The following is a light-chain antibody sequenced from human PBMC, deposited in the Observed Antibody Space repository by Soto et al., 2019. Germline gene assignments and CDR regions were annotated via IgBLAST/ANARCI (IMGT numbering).Light chain of an antibody. Sequence: QSGLTQPPSASGSPGQSVTIYCTGTTSDVGSYNFVSWYQQHPGKAPKLLIYEVNKRSSGVPDRFSASKSYNTASLTVAGLQAEDEADYYCSSYAGNNNLVFGGGTKVTVL. J-gene: IGLJ2*01. CDR3: SSYAGNNNLV. CDR2: EVN. V-gene: IGLV2-8*01. CDR1: TSDVGSYNF.